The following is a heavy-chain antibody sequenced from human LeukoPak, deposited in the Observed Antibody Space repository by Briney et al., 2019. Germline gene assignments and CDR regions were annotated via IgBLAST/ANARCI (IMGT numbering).Heavy chain of an antibody. CDR2: IKQDGSEK. CDR3: AKSGLSRFDY. Sequence: GGSLRLSCAASGFTFSSYWMSWVRQAPGKGLEWVANIKQDGSEKYYVDSVKGRFTISRDNSKNTLYPQMNSLRAEDTAIYYCAKSGLSRFDYWGQGTLVTVSS. D-gene: IGHD4/OR15-4a*01. J-gene: IGHJ4*02. V-gene: IGHV3-7*03. CDR1: GFTFSSYW.